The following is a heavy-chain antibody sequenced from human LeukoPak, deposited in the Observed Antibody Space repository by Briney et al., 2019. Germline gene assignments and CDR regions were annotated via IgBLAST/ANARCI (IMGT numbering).Heavy chain of an antibody. CDR1: GFTFSSYS. Sequence: GGSLRLSCAASGFTFSSYSMNWVRQAPGKGLEWVSFISSSSSYIYYADSVKGRFTISRDNAKNSLYLQMNSLRAEDTAVYYCARDNSVGETAWWLDPWGQGTLVTVSS. D-gene: IGHD1-26*01. V-gene: IGHV3-21*01. CDR3: ARDNSVGETAWWLDP. CDR2: ISSSSSYI. J-gene: IGHJ5*02.